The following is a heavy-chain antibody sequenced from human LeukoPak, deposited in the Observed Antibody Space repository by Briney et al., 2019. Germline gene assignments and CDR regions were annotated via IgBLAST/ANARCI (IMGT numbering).Heavy chain of an antibody. V-gene: IGHV3-48*03. J-gene: IGHJ5*02. Sequence: VGSLRLSCAASGFTFSSYEMNWVRQAPGKGLEWVSYIRSSGSTIYYADSVKGRFTISRDNAKNSLYLQMNSLRAEDTAVYYCASQDSSSWFPGYNWFDPWGQGTLVTVSS. CDR3: ASQDSSSWFPGYNWFDP. CDR2: IRSSGSTI. CDR1: GFTFSSYE. D-gene: IGHD6-13*01.